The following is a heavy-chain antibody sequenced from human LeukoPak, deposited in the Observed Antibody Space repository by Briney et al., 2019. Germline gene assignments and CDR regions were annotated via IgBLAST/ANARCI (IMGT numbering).Heavy chain of an antibody. CDR3: ARMILLWFGRGGFYP. CDR2: ISAYNGNT. J-gene: IGHJ5*02. CDR1: GYTFTSYG. Sequence: ASVKVSCKASGYTFTSYGISWVRQAPGQGLEWMGWISAYNGNTNYAQKLQGRVTMTTDTSTSTAYMELRSLRSDDTAVYYCARMILLWFGRGGFYPWGQGTLVTVSS. D-gene: IGHD3-10*01. V-gene: IGHV1-18*01.